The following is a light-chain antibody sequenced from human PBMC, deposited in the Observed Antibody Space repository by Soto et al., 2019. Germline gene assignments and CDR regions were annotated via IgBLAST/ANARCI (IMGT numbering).Light chain of an antibody. CDR2: RNN. CDR1: SSNIGAGYD. Sequence: QPVLTQPPSVSGAPGQRVTISCTGSSSNIGAGYDVHWYHQLPGTAPKLLIYRNNNRPSGVPDRFSGSKSDTSASLAITGLQSEDEGEYYCQSFDTSLSGSYVFGTGTKLTVL. J-gene: IGLJ1*01. CDR3: QSFDTSLSGSYV. V-gene: IGLV1-40*01.